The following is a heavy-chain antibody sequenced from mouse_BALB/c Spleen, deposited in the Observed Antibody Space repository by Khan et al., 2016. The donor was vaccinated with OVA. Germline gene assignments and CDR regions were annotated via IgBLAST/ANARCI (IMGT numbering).Heavy chain of an antibody. J-gene: IGHJ3*01. CDR2: ISTYYGDA. V-gene: IGHV1S137*01. CDR3: ARGGGGDRFAY. CDR1: GYTFTDFT. Sequence: VQLKESGAELVRPGVSVKISCKGSGYTFTDFTMHWVKQSHAKSVEWIGVISTYYGDATYNQKFKGKATMTVDKSSSTAYMELARLTSEDSAILYLARGGGGDRFAYWGQGTLVTVSA.